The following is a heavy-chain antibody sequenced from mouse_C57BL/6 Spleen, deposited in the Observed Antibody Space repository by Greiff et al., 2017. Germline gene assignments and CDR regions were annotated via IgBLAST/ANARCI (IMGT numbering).Heavy chain of an antibody. CDR2: IRNKANGYTT. J-gene: IGHJ3*01. D-gene: IGHD4-1*01. CDR3: ARYDGTAWFAY. V-gene: IGHV7-3*01. CDR1: GFTFTDYY. Sequence: DVKLQESGGGLVQPGGSLSLSCAASGFTFTDYYMSWVRQPPGKALEWLGFIRNKANGYTTEYSASVKGRFTISRDNSQSILYLQMNALRAEDSATYYCARYDGTAWFAYWGQGTLVTVSA.